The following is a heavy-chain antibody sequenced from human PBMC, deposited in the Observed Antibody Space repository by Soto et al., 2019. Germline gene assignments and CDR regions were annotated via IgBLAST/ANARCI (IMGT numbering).Heavy chain of an antibody. J-gene: IGHJ6*02. D-gene: IGHD4-4*01. V-gene: IGHV1-69*18. Sequence: QVQLVQSGAEVRKPGSSVTVSCKASGGTFSTYGITWVRQAPGQGLEWMGNIIPLIGTANYAQRFRGRVTITADDSTTTAYMEMTSLRSEDTAVYYCARVVMTTVPASVYYGLDVGGQGTTVTVSS. CDR2: IIPLIGTA. CDR3: ARVVMTTVPASVYYGLDV. CDR1: GGTFSTYG.